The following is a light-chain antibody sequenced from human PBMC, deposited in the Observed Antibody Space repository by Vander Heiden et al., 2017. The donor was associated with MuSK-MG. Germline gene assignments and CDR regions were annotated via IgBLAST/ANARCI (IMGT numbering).Light chain of an antibody. V-gene: IGKV1-6*01. CDR3: LQDYTYPFT. CDR1: QHIRND. CDR2: AAS. Sequence: ANQMTQSPSSLSASVGDRVTITCRASQHIRNDLGWYQQKPGKAPKVLIYAASSLQSGVPSRFSGSGSGTDFTLTISSLQPEDFATYYCLQDYTYPFTFGPGTKVEIK. J-gene: IGKJ3*01.